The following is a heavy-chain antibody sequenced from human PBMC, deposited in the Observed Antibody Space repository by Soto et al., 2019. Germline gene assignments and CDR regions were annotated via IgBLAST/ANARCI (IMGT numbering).Heavy chain of an antibody. CDR1: GFTFSRYS. CDR3: ARDYYYDSSGYSAADAFDI. V-gene: IGHV3-48*02. Sequence: GGSLRLSCAASGFTFSRYSMNWVRQAPGKGLEWVSYISSSSSTIYYADSVKGRFTISRDNAKNSLYLQMNSLRDEDTAVYYCARDYYYDSSGYSAADAFDIWGQGTMVTVSS. CDR2: ISSSSSTI. D-gene: IGHD3-22*01. J-gene: IGHJ3*02.